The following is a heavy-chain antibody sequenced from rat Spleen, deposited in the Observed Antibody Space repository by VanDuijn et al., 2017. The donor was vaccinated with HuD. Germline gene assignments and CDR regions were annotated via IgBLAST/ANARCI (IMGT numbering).Heavy chain of an antibody. CDR2: INKDSTTI. CDR1: GFNFNDYW. J-gene: IGHJ2*01. D-gene: IGHD4-3*01. Sequence: EVKLVESGGGLVQPGRSLKVSCAASGFNFNDYWMGWVRQAPGKGLEWIGEINKDSTTIKYLPSLKDKLTIPRDNAQNTLYLQMSRVGSEDTAIYYCVREEFGVDYWGQGVMVTVSS. V-gene: IGHV4-2*01. CDR3: VREEFGVDY.